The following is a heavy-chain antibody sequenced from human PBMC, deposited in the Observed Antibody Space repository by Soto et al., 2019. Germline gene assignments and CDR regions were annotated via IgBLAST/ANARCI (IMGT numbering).Heavy chain of an antibody. Sequence: SETLSLTCAVSGGSISSSNWWSWVRQPPGKGLEWIGEIYHSGSTNYNPSLKSRVTISVDKSKNQFSLKLSSVTAADTAVYYCARDRENYYYGMDVWGQGTTVTVYS. V-gene: IGHV4-4*02. CDR3: ARDRENYYYGMDV. J-gene: IGHJ6*02. CDR1: GGSISSSNW. CDR2: IYHSGST.